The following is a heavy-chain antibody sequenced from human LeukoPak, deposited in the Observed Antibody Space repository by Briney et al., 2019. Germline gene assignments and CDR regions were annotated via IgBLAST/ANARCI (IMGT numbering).Heavy chain of an antibody. CDR2: ISAYNGNT. D-gene: IGHD3-3*01. Sequence: ASVKVSCKASGYTFTSYGISWVRQAPGQGLEWMGWISAYNGNTNYAQKLQSRVTMTTDTSTSTAYMELSRLRSDDTAVYYCARSYDFWSGGSGFDYWGQGTLVTVSS. CDR3: ARSYDFWSGGSGFDY. V-gene: IGHV1-18*01. J-gene: IGHJ4*02. CDR1: GYTFTSYG.